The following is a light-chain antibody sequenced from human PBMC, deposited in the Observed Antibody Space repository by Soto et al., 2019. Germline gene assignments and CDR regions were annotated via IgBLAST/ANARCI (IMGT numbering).Light chain of an antibody. J-gene: IGKJ1*01. Sequence: EIVLTQSPGTLSLSPGERATLSCRASQSVSSYLAWYQQKPGQAPRLLIFDASNRASGIPARFSGSGSGTEFTLTISSLQPDDFATYYCQQYYSYSRTFGQGTKVDIK. CDR3: QQYYSYSRT. CDR1: QSVSSY. V-gene: IGKV3-11*01. CDR2: DAS.